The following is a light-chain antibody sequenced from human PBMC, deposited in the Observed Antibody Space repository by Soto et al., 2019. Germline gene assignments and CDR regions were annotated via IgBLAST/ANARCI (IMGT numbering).Light chain of an antibody. V-gene: IGLV2-8*01. Sequence: QSALTQPPSASGSPGQSLTISCTGTSSDVGGYNYVSWYQQHPGKAPKLMIYEVTKRPSGVPDRFSGSKSGNTASLTVSGLHAEDEADYYCSSYAGSKTLFGGGTKLTVL. CDR3: SSYAGSKTL. J-gene: IGLJ2*01. CDR1: SSDVGGYNY. CDR2: EVT.